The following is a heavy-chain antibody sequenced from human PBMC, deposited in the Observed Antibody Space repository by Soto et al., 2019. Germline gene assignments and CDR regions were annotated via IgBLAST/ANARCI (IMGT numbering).Heavy chain of an antibody. J-gene: IGHJ1*01. CDR2: INHSGST. CDR1: GGSFSGYY. V-gene: IGHV4-34*01. CDR3: ARKYPAAGTAEYFQH. D-gene: IGHD6-13*01. Sequence: SETLSLTCAVYGGSFSGYYWSWIRQPPGKGPEWIGEINHSGSTNYNPSLKSRVTISVDTSKNQFSLKLSSVTAADTAVYYCARKYPAAGTAEYFQHWGQGTLVTVSS.